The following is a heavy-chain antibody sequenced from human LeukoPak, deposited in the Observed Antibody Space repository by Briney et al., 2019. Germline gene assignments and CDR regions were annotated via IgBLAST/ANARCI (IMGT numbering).Heavy chain of an antibody. CDR2: ISGSRYTI. CDR3: AREGSYGYELDY. V-gene: IGHV3-48*01. D-gene: IGHD5-18*01. CDR1: GFTFSSYS. Sequence: GGSLRLSCAASGFTFSSYSMNWVRQAPGKGLEGVSYISGSRYTIYYADSVKGRFTISRDNGKNSLYLQMNSLRAEDTAVYYCAREGSYGYELDYWGQGTLVTVSS. J-gene: IGHJ4*02.